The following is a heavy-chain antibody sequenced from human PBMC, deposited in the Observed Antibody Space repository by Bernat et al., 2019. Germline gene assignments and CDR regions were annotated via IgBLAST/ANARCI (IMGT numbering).Heavy chain of an antibody. CDR2: ISYDGNIK. Sequence: QVQLVESGGGVVLPGKSLKLSCTASGFTFSSYAMNWVRQAPGKGLEWVAVISYDGNIKYYADSVKGRFTVSRDNSKTTLYLQMTSLTTEDTAVYYCARPRDSNGWYRAFDIWGQGTMVTVSS. CDR1: GFTFSSYA. J-gene: IGHJ3*02. D-gene: IGHD6-19*01. V-gene: IGHV3-30-3*01. CDR3: ARPRDSNGWYRAFDI.